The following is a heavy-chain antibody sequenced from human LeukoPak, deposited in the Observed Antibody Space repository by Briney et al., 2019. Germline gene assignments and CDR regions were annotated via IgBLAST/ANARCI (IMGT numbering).Heavy chain of an antibody. J-gene: IGHJ4*02. CDR3: ARALVGATHFDY. D-gene: IGHD1-26*01. CDR2: INPSGGST. V-gene: IGHV1-46*01. CDR1: GYTFTSYY. Sequence: ASVKVSCKASGYTFTSYYMHWLRQAPGQGLEWMGIINPSGGSTSYAQKFQGRVTMTRDMSTSTVYMELSSLRSEDTAVYYCARALVGATHFDYWGQRTLVTVSS.